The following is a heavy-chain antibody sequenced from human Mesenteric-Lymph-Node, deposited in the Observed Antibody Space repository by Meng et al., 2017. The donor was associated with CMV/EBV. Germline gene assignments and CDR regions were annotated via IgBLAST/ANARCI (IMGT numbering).Heavy chain of an antibody. CDR2: IIPILGIA. Sequence: SVNVPCKASGGTFSSYTISWVRQAPGQGLEWMGRIIPILGIANYAQKFQGRVTITADKSTSTAYMELSSLRSEDTAVYYCASSIGVPSFGMDVWGQGTTVTVSS. CDR3: ASSIGVPSFGMDV. V-gene: IGHV1-69*02. J-gene: IGHJ6*02. CDR1: GGTFSSYT. D-gene: IGHD3-10*01.